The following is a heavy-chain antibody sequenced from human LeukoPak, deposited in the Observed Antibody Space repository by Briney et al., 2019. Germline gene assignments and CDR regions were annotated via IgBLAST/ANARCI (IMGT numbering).Heavy chain of an antibody. CDR2: IKPDGSEK. CDR3: ARGSGDY. J-gene: IGHJ4*02. CDR1: GLTFSGYW. V-gene: IGHV3-7*04. Sequence: PGGSLRLSCAASGLTFSGYWMNWVCQAPGKGLEWVANIKPDGSEKYYVDSVKGRFTISRDNAKNSLYLQMTSLRAEDTAVYYCARGSGDYSGQGTLVTVSS.